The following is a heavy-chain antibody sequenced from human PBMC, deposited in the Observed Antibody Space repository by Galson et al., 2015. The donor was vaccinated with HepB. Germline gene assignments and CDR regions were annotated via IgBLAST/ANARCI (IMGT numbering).Heavy chain of an antibody. CDR1: GYTFTNYA. J-gene: IGHJ4*02. CDR3: ARKYCGGNCYFDY. V-gene: IGHV1-3*01. CDR2: INAGNGNT. D-gene: IGHD2-21*01. Sequence: SVKVSCKASGYTFTNYAIHWVRQAPGQRLEWMGWINAGNGNTKYSQKLQGRVTITRDTSASTAYMELRSLTPEDTAVYYCARKYCGGNCYFDYWGQGTLVTVSS.